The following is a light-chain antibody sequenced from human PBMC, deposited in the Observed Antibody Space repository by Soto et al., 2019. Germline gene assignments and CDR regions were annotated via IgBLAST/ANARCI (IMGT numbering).Light chain of an antibody. Sequence: DIVLPQSPGTLSLSPGERGTLSCRASQSVSSSYLAWYQQKPGQAPRILIYGASSRATGIPDRFSGSGSGTDFTLTISRLEPEDVAVYYCQQYGSSPDTFGEGTKVDIK. CDR1: QSVSSSY. V-gene: IGKV3-20*01. CDR2: GAS. CDR3: QQYGSSPDT. J-gene: IGKJ4*02.